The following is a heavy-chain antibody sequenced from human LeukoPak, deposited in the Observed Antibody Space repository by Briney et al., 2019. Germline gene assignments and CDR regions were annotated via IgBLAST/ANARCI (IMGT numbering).Heavy chain of an antibody. J-gene: IGHJ4*02. CDR1: GFTFSSYS. D-gene: IGHD3-3*01. V-gene: IGHV3-21*01. Sequence: GGSLRLSCAASGFTFSSYSMNWVRQAPGKGLEWVSSISSSSSYIYYADSVKGRFTISRDNAKNSLYLQMNSLRAEDTAVYYCARDLGYYDFWSGYYTGYGYYFDYWGQGTLVTVSS. CDR3: ARDLGYYDFWSGYYTGYGYYFDY. CDR2: ISSSSSYI.